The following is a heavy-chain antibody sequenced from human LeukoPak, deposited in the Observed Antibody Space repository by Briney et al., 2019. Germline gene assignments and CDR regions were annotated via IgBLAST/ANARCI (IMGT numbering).Heavy chain of an antibody. CDR2: ISWNSGSI. V-gene: IGHV3-9*01. D-gene: IGHD4-17*01. J-gene: IGHJ3*02. CDR3: AKDRAEMTTSAFDI. CDR1: GFTFDDYA. Sequence: GGSLRLSCAASGFTFDDYAMHWVRQAPGKGLEWVSGISWNSGSIGYADSVKGRFTISRDNSKNTLYLQMNSLRAEDTAVYYCAKDRAEMTTSAFDIWGQGTMVTVPS.